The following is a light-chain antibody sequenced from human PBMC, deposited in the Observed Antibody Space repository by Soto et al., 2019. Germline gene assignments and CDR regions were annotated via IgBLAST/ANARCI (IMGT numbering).Light chain of an antibody. V-gene: IGKV3-20*01. J-gene: IGKJ1*01. CDR2: GAS. Sequence: EIVLTQSPGTLSLSPGERATLSCRASQSVSSSYLAWHQQKPGQAPRLLIYGASSRATGMPDWFSGSGSGTDFTLTISRLEPEGFEVYYCQQYGSSPWTFGKGTKVES. CDR1: QSVSSSY. CDR3: QQYGSSPWT.